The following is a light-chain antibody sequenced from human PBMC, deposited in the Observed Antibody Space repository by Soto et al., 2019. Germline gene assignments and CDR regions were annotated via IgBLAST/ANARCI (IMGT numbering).Light chain of an antibody. CDR1: QSVSNH. Sequence: EIVLTQSPATLSLSPGERATLSCRASQSVSNHLGWYHQKPGQPPRLLIYDASNSPTAIPARFSGSGSGTDFTLTGSSLEHEDFAVYECQKGGAFGQGTRLDIK. CDR2: DAS. CDR3: QKGGA. V-gene: IGKV3-11*01. J-gene: IGKJ5*01.